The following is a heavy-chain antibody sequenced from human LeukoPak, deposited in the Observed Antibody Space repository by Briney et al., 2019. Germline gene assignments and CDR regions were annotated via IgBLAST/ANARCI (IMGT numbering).Heavy chain of an antibody. CDR1: GFTFSNAW. J-gene: IGHJ6*03. Sequence: GGSLRLSCAASGFTFSNAWMSWVRQAPGKGLEWVGRIKSKTDGGTTDYAAPVKGRFTISRDDSKNTLYLQMNSLKTEDTAVYYCTTDSGSTIFGVPYYYYYMDVWGKGTTVTASS. D-gene: IGHD3-3*01. CDR2: IKSKTDGGTT. CDR3: TTDSGSTIFGVPYYYYYMDV. V-gene: IGHV3-15*01.